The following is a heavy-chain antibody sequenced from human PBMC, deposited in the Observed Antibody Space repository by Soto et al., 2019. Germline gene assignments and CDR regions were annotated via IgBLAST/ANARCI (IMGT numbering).Heavy chain of an antibody. CDR3: ATVRPNDYSDYFDY. J-gene: IGHJ4*02. Sequence: WASVKVSCKASGGTFSSYTISWVRQAPGQGLEWMGRIIPILGIANYAQKFQGRVTITADKSTSTAYMELSSLRSEDTAVYYCATVRPNDYSDYFDYWGQGTLVTVSS. D-gene: IGHD4-4*01. V-gene: IGHV1-69*02. CDR1: GGTFSSYT. CDR2: IIPILGIA.